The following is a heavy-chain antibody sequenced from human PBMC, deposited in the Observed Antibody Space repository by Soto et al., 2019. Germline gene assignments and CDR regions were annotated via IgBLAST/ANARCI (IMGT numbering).Heavy chain of an antibody. CDR3: ARDGPQYSATSGWFGP. J-gene: IGHJ5*02. D-gene: IGHD5-18*01. Sequence: EVQLVESGGCLVQTGGSLRLSCAASGFTFNSYWMSWVRQTPGKGLEWVANIKQDGGEKYYVDPVKGRYTIARDNAKNTRRLQMNSLRVEDTGVYAGARDGPQYSATSGWFGPWGQGTLGTVAS. CDR2: IKQDGGEK. V-gene: IGHV3-7*01. CDR1: GFTFNSYW.